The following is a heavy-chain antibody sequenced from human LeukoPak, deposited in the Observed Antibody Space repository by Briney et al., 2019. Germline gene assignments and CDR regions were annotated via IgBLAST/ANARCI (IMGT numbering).Heavy chain of an antibody. CDR3: ARLSNYYYYYMDV. V-gene: IGHV4-59*11. CDR1: GGSISSHY. J-gene: IGHJ6*03. Sequence: PSETLSLTCTVSGGSISSHYWSWIRQPPGKGLEWIGYIYYSGSTNYNPSLKSRVTILVDTSKNQFSLKLSSVTAADTAVYYCARLSNYYYYYMDVWGKGTTVTVSS. CDR2: IYYSGST.